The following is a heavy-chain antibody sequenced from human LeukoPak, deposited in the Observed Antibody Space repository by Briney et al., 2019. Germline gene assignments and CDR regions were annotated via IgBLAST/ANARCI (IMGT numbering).Heavy chain of an antibody. CDR1: GFTFSNYA. V-gene: IGHV3-23*01. D-gene: IGHD3-22*01. CDR3: AKDPPRSRAIVDAFDI. J-gene: IGHJ3*02. Sequence: GGPLRLSCAASGFTFSNYAMIWVRQAPGKGLEWVSVISNSGSSTDYADSVKGRYTISRDNSQNTLYLQMNSLRAEDTAVYYCAKDPPRSRAIVDAFDIWGQGTLVTVSS. CDR2: ISNSGSST.